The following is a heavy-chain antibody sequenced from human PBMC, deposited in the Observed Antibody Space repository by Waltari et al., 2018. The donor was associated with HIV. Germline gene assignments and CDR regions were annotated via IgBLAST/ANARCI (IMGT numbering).Heavy chain of an antibody. D-gene: IGHD2-2*01. J-gene: IGHJ6*02. CDR3: AKDAASIHYYGMDV. V-gene: IGHV3-9*01. CDR2: ISWNSDII. CDR1: GSNFDHYA. Sequence: EMQLVESGGGLVQPGRSLRPSCAASGSNFDHYARYWVRQAPGKGLEWVSGISWNSDIIGYADSVKGRFTISRDNAKNSLYLQMNSLGAEDTALYYCAKDAASIHYYGMDVWGQGTTVTVS.